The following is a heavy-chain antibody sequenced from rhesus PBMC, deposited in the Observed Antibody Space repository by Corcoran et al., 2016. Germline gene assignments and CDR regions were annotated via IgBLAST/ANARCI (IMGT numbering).Heavy chain of an antibody. V-gene: IGHV7-114*01. CDR3: ARQEAAGTGFDY. J-gene: IGHJ4*01. Sequence: QVQLVQSGAEVKQPGALGKVSCKASGYTFTRYGMNLVRQANGQRLGWMGGINTATGNPTEAQGFKYRFTFSMDTSISMAYRQISSLKAEDTAVYYCARQEAAGTGFDYWGQGVLVTVSS. CDR2: INTATGNP. CDR1: GYTFTRYG. D-gene: IGHD5-24*01.